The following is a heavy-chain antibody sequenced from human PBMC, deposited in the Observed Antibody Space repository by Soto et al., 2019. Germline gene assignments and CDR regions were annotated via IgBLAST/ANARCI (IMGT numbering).Heavy chain of an antibody. D-gene: IGHD3-22*01. J-gene: IGHJ4*02. CDR1: GYSFTSYW. CDR2: IYPGDSDI. V-gene: IGHV5-51*01. CDR3: VRLDDSSGYFDY. Sequence: PGESLKISCKGSGYSFTSYWIAWVRQVPGKGLELMGVIYPGDSDIRYSPSFQGQVTISADKSISTAYLQWSSLKASDTAMYYCVRLDDSSGYFDYWGQGTLVTVSS.